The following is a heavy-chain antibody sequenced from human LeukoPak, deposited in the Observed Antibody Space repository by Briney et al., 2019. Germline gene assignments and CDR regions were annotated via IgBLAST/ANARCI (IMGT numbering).Heavy chain of an antibody. CDR3: ARAASPIAARRLVFYDY. D-gene: IGHD6-6*01. CDR2: INHSGST. J-gene: IGHJ4*02. V-gene: IGHV4-34*01. CDR1: GGSFSGYY. Sequence: PSETLSLTCAVYGGSFSGYYWSWIRQPPGKGLEWIGEINHSGSTNYNPSLKSRVTISVYTSKNQFSLKLSSVTAADTAVYYCARAASPIAARRLVFYDYWGQGTLVTVSS.